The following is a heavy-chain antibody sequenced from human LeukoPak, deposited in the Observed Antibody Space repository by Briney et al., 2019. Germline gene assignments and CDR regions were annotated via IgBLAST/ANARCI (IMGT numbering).Heavy chain of an antibody. V-gene: IGHV4-39*07. D-gene: IGHD1-26*01. Sequence: SETLSLTCTVSGGSISSSNYYWGWIRQPPGKGLEWIGSIYYSGSTYYNPSLKSRVTISVDTSKNQFSLKLSSVTAADTAVYYCARGEDYFDYWGQGTLVTVSS. CDR3: ARGEDYFDY. CDR1: GGSISSSNYY. J-gene: IGHJ4*02. CDR2: IYYSGST.